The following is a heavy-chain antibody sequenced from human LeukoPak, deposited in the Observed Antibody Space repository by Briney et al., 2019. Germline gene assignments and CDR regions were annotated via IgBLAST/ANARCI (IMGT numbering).Heavy chain of an antibody. CDR1: GGSISSYY. V-gene: IGHV4-59*08. CDR2: IYYSGST. Sequence: SETLSLTCTVSGGSISSYYWSWIRQPPGKGLEWIGYIYYSGSTNYNPSLKSRVTISVDTSKNQFSLKLSSVTAADTAVYYCARHGGGPLIDAFDIWGQGTMVTVSS. J-gene: IGHJ3*02. D-gene: IGHD4-23*01. CDR3: ARHGGGPLIDAFDI.